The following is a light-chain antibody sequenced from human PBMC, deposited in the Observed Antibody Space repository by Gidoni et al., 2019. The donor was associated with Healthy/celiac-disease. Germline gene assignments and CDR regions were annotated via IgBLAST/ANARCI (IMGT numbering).Light chain of an antibody. CDR1: QSLVHSDGNTY. CDR2: KVS. Sequence: DVVMTQSPLSLPVTLGQPASISCRSSQSLVHSDGNTYLIWFQQRPGQSPRRLIYKVSNRDSGVPDRFGGSGSGTDFPLKISRVEAEDIGVYYCMQGTHWPRTFGQGTKVEIK. J-gene: IGKJ1*01. V-gene: IGKV2-30*02. CDR3: MQGTHWPRT.